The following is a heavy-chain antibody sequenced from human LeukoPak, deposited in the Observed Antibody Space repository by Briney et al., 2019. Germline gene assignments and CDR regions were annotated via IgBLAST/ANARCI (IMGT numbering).Heavy chain of an antibody. V-gene: IGHV4-38-2*02. CDR1: GYSISSGYY. J-gene: IGHJ3*02. CDR2: IYHSGST. CDR3: ARGLPYYDILTGYYIRDAFDI. Sequence: PSETLSLTCTVSGYSISSGYYWGWIRQPPGKGLEWIGSIYHSGSTYYNPSLKSRVTISVDTSKNQFSLKLSSVTAADTAVYYCARGLPYYDILTGYYIRDAFDIWGQGTMVTVSS. D-gene: IGHD3-9*01.